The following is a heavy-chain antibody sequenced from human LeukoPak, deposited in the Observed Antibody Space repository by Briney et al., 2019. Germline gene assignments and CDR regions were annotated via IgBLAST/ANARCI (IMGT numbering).Heavy chain of an antibody. Sequence: GGSLRLSCAASGFTFSSYGMSWVRQAPGKGLEWVSAITATSSSTHDADSVQGRFTISRDNSKNTLYLQMNSLRAEDTAVYYCVKDYYDSSGYYYESPWGQGTLVTASS. V-gene: IGHV3-23*01. CDR1: GFTFSSYG. CDR3: VKDYYDSSGYYYESP. CDR2: ITATSSST. D-gene: IGHD3-22*01. J-gene: IGHJ5*02.